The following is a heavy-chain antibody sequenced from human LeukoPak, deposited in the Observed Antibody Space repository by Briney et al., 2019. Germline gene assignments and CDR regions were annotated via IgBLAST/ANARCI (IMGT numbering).Heavy chain of an antibody. J-gene: IGHJ6*02. CDR2: IYYSGST. D-gene: IGHD3-3*01. V-gene: IGHV4-30-4*01. CDR1: GGSISSGDYY. Sequence: PSETLSLTCTVSGGSISSGDYYWSWIRQPPGKGLEWIGYIYYSGSTYYNPSLKSRVTISVDTSKNQFSLKLSSVTAADTAVYYCARDRPSKEYYDFWSGYPERNYYYYGMDVWGQGTTVTVSS. CDR3: ARDRPSKEYYDFWSGYPERNYYYYGMDV.